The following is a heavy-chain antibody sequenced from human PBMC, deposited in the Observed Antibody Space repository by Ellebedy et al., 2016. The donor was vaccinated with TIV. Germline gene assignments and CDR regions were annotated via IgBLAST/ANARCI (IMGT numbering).Heavy chain of an antibody. D-gene: IGHD3-16*01. V-gene: IGHV3-53*01. CDR1: GSTISRSW. CDR3: ARDYASG. CDR2: IETGGNT. Sequence: GESLKISCAASGSTISRSWMSWVRQAPGKGLEWVSVIETGGNTYYADSVKGRFTISRDNSKDTLYLQMNSLRAEDTAVYYCARDYASGWGQGTLVTVSS. J-gene: IGHJ4*02.